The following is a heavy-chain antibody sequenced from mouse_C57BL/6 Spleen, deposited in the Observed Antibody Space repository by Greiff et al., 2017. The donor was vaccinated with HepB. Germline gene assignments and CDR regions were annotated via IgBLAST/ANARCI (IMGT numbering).Heavy chain of an antibody. D-gene: IGHD1-1*01. Sequence: VQLQQSGPELVKPGASVKISCKASGYAFSSSWMNWVKQRPGKGLEWIGRIYPGDGDTNYNGKFKGKATLTADKSSSTAYMQLSSLTSEDSAVYFCAGSYYGDYLDYWGQGTTLTVSS. CDR3: AGSYYGDYLDY. CDR2: IYPGDGDT. CDR1: GYAFSSSW. J-gene: IGHJ2*01. V-gene: IGHV1-82*01.